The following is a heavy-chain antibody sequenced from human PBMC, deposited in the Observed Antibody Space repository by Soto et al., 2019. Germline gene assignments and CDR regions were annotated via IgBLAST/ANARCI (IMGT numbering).Heavy chain of an antibody. D-gene: IGHD6-19*01. CDR3: ARDREAGYNFYYGMDV. V-gene: IGHV4-4*07. Sequence: SETLSLTCSVSGADINTYSWTWIRQPAGKGLEWIGRIYTSASINYNPSLKGRVTLSVDTSTNQVSLGLASVTAADTAIYYCARDREAGYNFYYGMDVWGQGTTVTVSS. J-gene: IGHJ6*02. CDR1: GADINTYS. CDR2: IYTSASI.